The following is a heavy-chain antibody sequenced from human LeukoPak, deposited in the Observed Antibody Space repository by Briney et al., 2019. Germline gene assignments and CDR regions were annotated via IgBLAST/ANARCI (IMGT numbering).Heavy chain of an antibody. Sequence: GGSLRLSCAASGFTFSSYAMSWVRQAPGKGLEWVSAISGSGGSTYSADSVKARFTISRDNSKNPLYLQMNSVRAEDTAVYYCAKAAYYDSIYWGQGTVVTVSS. D-gene: IGHD3-22*01. CDR1: GFTFSSYA. V-gene: IGHV3-23*01. CDR2: ISGSGGST. CDR3: AKAAYYDSIY. J-gene: IGHJ4*02.